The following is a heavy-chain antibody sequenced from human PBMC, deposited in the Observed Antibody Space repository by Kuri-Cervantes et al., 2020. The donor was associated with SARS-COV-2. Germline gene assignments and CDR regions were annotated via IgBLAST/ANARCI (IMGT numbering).Heavy chain of an antibody. Sequence: LSLTCAASGFTFSSYGMHWVRQAPGKGLEWVAFIRYDGSNKYYADSVKGRFTISRDNSKNTLYLQMNSLRAEDTAVYYCAKGPRDYYDSSGYWPYNWFDPWGQGTLVTVSS. CDR1: GFTFSSYG. J-gene: IGHJ5*02. V-gene: IGHV3-30*02. CDR3: AKGPRDYYDSSGYWPYNWFDP. D-gene: IGHD3-22*01. CDR2: IRYDGSNK.